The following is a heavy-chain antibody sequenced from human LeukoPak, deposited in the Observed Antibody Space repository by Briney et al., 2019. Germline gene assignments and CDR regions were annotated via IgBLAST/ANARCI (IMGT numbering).Heavy chain of an antibody. CDR3: ARFHSSSWYENWFDP. D-gene: IGHD6-13*01. Sequence: GGSLRLSCAASGFTFSDYYMSWIRQAPGKGLEWVSYISSSGSTIYYADSVKGRFTISRDNAKNSLYLQMNGLRAEDTAVYYCARFHSSSWYENWFDPWGQGTLVTVSS. CDR2: ISSSGSTI. V-gene: IGHV3-11*01. CDR1: GFTFSDYY. J-gene: IGHJ5*02.